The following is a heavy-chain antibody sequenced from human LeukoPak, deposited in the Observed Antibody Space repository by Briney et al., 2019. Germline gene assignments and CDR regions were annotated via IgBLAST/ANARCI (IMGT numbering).Heavy chain of an antibody. D-gene: IGHD3-3*01. Sequence: ASVKVSRKASGYTFTSYGISWVRQAPGQGLEWMGWISAYNGNTNYAQKLQGRVTMTTDTSTSTAYMELRSLRSDDTAVYYCARDHQYYDFWSGYSPVLYYYYYGMDVWGQGTTVTVSS. CDR3: ARDHQYYDFWSGYSPVLYYYYYGMDV. J-gene: IGHJ6*02. CDR2: ISAYNGNT. CDR1: GYTFTSYG. V-gene: IGHV1-18*01.